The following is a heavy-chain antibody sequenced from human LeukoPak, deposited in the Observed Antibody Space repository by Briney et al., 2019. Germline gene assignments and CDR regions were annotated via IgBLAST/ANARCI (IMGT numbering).Heavy chain of an antibody. D-gene: IGHD3-22*01. CDR3: ARDGGYHSSGPFDY. Sequence: GGSLRLSCAASGFTFSSHGMHWVRQAPGKGMEWVSIIWYDGSDEYYADSVKGRFTISRDNSKNTLYLQMNSLRAEDTAVYYCARDGGYHSSGPFDYWGQGTLVTVSS. CDR2: IWYDGSDE. CDR1: GFTFSSHG. V-gene: IGHV3-33*01. J-gene: IGHJ4*02.